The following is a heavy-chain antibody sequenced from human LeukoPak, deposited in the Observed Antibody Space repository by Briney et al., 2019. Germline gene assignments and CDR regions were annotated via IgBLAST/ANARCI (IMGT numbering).Heavy chain of an antibody. J-gene: IGHJ5*02. D-gene: IGHD3-3*01. CDR2: ISSSSSYI. V-gene: IGHV3-21*01. CDR1: GFTFSSYS. CDR3: ARGLNDFWSGYAYWFDP. Sequence: PGGSLRLSCAASGFTFSSYSMNWVRQAPGKGLEWVSSISSSSSYIYYADSVKGRFTISRDNAKNSLYLQVNSLRAEDTAVYYCARGLNDFWSGYAYWFDPWGQGTLVTVSS.